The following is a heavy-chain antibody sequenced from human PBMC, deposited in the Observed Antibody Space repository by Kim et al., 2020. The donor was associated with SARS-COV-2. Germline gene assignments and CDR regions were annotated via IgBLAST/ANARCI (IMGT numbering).Heavy chain of an antibody. D-gene: IGHD6-13*01. CDR3: ASTTPQFSSSWLYGMDV. CDR2: IYYSGNT. J-gene: IGHJ6*02. Sequence: SETLSLTCTVSGGSISSSSYYWGWIRQPPGKGLEWIGSIYYSGNTYNNPSLKSRVTISVDPSKNQFSLKLSSVTAADTAVYYCASTTPQFSSSWLYGMDVWGQGTTVTVSS. V-gene: IGHV4-39*01. CDR1: GGSISSSSYY.